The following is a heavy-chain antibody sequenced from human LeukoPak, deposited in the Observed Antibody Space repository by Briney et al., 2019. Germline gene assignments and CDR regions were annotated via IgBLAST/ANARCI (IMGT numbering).Heavy chain of an antibody. CDR1: GFTFSSYS. Sequence: GGSLRLSCAASGFTFSSYSMNWVRQAPGKGLEWVSYISSSSSTIYYADSVKGRFTISRDNAKNSLYLLMNSLRDEDTAVYYCARSLEVVTAIFDPWGQGTLVTVSS. CDR3: ARSLEVVTAIFDP. D-gene: IGHD2-21*02. CDR2: ISSSSSTI. V-gene: IGHV3-48*02. J-gene: IGHJ5*02.